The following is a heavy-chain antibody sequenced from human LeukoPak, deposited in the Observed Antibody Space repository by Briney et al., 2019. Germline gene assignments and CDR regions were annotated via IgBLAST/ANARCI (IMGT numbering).Heavy chain of an antibody. Sequence: TLSLTCTVSGGSISSGSYYWSWIRQRAGKGLEWIGRIYTSGSTNYNPSLKSRVTISVDTSKNQFSLKLSSVTAADTAVYYCARIPYYYDSSGYYWFDPWGQGTLVTVSS. CDR2: IYTSGST. CDR1: GGSISSGSYY. V-gene: IGHV4-61*02. D-gene: IGHD3-22*01. J-gene: IGHJ5*02. CDR3: ARIPYYYDSSGYYWFDP.